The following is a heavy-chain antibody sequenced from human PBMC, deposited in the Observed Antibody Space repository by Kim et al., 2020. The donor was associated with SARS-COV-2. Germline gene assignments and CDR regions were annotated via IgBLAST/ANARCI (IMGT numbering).Heavy chain of an antibody. V-gene: IGHV1-18*04. J-gene: IGHJ4*02. CDR2: ISAYNGNT. CDR3: ARGREWRFGELLFHFDY. D-gene: IGHD3-10*01. Sequence: ASVKVSCKASGYTFTSYGISWVRQAPGQGLEWMGWISAYNGNTNYAQKLQGRVTMTTDTSTSTAYMELRSLRSDDTAVYYCARGREWRFGELLFHFDYWGQGTLVTVSS. CDR1: GYTFTSYG.